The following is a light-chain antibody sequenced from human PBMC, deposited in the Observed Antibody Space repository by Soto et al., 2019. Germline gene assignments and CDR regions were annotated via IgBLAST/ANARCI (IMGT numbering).Light chain of an antibody. CDR2: GVS. V-gene: IGKV3-20*01. Sequence: EIVLTQSPGTLSLSPGRRATLSCRASQSVSSSYLAWFQQKPGQPPRLLIYGVSIRATGIPDRFSGSGSGTDFTLTISRLEPEDFAVYYCQQYGSSPRTFGQGTKVEIK. J-gene: IGKJ1*01. CDR1: QSVSSSY. CDR3: QQYGSSPRT.